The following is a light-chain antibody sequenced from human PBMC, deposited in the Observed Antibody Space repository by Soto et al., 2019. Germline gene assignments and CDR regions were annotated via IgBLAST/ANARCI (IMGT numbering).Light chain of an antibody. Sequence: QLVLTQPPSVSGAPGQRVTISCTGSSSNTGAGYDVHWYQQLPGTAPKLLIFGNTNRPSGVPDRFSGSKSGTSASLAITGLQAEDEAEYYCQSYDSSLSGYVFGTGTKLTVL. CDR3: QSYDSSLSGYV. J-gene: IGLJ1*01. V-gene: IGLV1-40*01. CDR2: GNT. CDR1: SSNTGAGYD.